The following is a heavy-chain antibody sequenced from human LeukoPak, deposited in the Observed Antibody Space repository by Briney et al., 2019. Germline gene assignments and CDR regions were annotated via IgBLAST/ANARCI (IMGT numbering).Heavy chain of an antibody. CDR2: ISSSGSTI. D-gene: IGHD6-13*01. CDR3: ATELYSSSWSVPVY. V-gene: IGHV3-11*01. Sequence: GGSLRPSCAASGFTFSDYYMSWIRQAPGKGLEWVSYISSSGSTIYYADSVKGRFTISRDNAKNSLYLQMNSLRAEDTAVYYCATELYSSSWSVPVYWGQGTLATVSS. CDR1: GFTFSDYY. J-gene: IGHJ4*02.